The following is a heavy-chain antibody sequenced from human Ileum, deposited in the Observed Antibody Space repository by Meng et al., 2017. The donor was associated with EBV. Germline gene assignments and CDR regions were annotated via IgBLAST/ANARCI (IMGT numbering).Heavy chain of an antibody. Sequence: QWQRQGWGPGLVKPSETLSLTGTVSGGSISSYYWSWIRQPPGKGLEWIGYIYYSGSTNYNPSLKSRVTISVDTSKNQFSLNLSSVTAADTAVYYCARGGWSLDYWGQGTLVTVSS. V-gene: IGHV4-59*08. CDR1: GGSISSYY. CDR3: ARGGWSLDY. J-gene: IGHJ4*02. CDR2: IYYSGST. D-gene: IGHD2-15*01.